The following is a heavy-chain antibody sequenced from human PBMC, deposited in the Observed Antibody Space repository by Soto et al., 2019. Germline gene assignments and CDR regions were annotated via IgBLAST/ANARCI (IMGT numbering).Heavy chain of an antibody. CDR1: SGSMKRYY. J-gene: IGHJ4*02. D-gene: IGHD1-26*01. V-gene: IGHV4-59*01. Sequence: LATLSLACSVSSGSMKRYYWNWIRQSPGEGLQWIGYIYYTGSTIYSPSLRSRVTIAVDMSKNQFSLKVSSVTAADKAVYYCAREVGASPDYFDSWVQGTLVTVS. CDR2: IYYTGST. CDR3: AREVGASPDYFDS.